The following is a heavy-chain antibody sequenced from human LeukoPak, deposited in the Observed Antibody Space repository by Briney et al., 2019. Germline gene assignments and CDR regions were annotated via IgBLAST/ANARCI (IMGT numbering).Heavy chain of an antibody. D-gene: IGHD2-15*01. Sequence: ASVKVSCKASGYTFTSYAMHWVRQAPGQRLEWMGWINAGNGNTKYSQEFQGRVTITRDTSASTAYMELSSLRSEDMAVYYCARARSPEYCSGGSCYPFDYWGQGTLVTVSS. CDR1: GYTFTSYA. CDR3: ARARSPEYCSGGSCYPFDY. J-gene: IGHJ4*02. CDR2: INAGNGNT. V-gene: IGHV1-3*03.